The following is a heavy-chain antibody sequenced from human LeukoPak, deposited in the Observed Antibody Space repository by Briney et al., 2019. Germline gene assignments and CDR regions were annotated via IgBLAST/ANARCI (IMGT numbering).Heavy chain of an antibody. Sequence: ASVNVSCKASGYTFTSYAMHWVRQAPGQRLEWMGWINAGNGNTKYSQEFQGRVTITRDTSASTACMELSSLRSEDTAVYYCARDVVGAYDYWGQGTLVTVSS. J-gene: IGHJ4*02. V-gene: IGHV1-3*01. CDR2: INAGNGNT. CDR3: ARDVVGAYDY. D-gene: IGHD2-15*01. CDR1: GYTFTSYA.